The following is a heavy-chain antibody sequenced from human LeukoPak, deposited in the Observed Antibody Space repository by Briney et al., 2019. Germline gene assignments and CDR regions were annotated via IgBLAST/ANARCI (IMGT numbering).Heavy chain of an antibody. CDR2: ISRMGVTT. CDR1: GFTLNSNA. V-gene: IGHV3-23*01. D-gene: IGHD2-2*01. CDR3: AKEEVPNDY. J-gene: IGHJ4*02. Sequence: EGSLRLSCAVSGFTLNSNAMCWVRQAPGKGLEWVSGISRMGVTTYYADSVKGRFTISRDTSKNTLYLQMNTLRPEDTAVYYCAKEEVPNDYWGQGTLVTVSS.